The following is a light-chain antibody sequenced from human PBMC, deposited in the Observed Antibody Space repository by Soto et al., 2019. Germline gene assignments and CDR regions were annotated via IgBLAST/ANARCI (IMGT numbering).Light chain of an antibody. CDR2: GIS. CDR1: QSVNSTY. CDR3: QHYSKWPNT. V-gene: IGKV3-15*01. Sequence: TQIRGSLSLSPCVRATLSCRVSQSVNSTYLAWYQQPPGQPPRLLIYGISTRATGIPARFSGSGSGTEFSLTISSLQSEDFAVYYCQHYSKWPNTFGQRTRLEIK. J-gene: IGKJ5*01.